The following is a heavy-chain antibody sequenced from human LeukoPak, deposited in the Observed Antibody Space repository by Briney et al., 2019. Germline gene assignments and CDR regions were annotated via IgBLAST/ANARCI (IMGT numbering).Heavy chain of an antibody. CDR3: ARSGYSYGADASDI. V-gene: IGHV4-59*01. J-gene: IGHJ3*02. CDR2: IYYSGST. CDR1: GGSISSYF. Sequence: SETLSLTCTVSGGSISSYFWSWIRQPPGKGLEWIGYIYYSGSTNYNPSLKSRVTISVDTSKTQFSLKLSSVTAADTAVYYCARSGYSYGADASDIWGQGTMVTVSS. D-gene: IGHD5-18*01.